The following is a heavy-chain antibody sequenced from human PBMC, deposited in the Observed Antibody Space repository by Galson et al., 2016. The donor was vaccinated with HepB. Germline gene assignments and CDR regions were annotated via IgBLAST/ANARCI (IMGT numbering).Heavy chain of an antibody. J-gene: IGHJ4*02. CDR2: LKPSGGDT. V-gene: IGHV1-46*02. Sequence: SVKVSCKASGYTFNTYNMHWVRQAPGQGLEWMGILKPSGGDTIYAQKFQDRITMTRDTSTSTVYMELTSLRSEDTAVYYCARELDHSFYFDYWGQGTLLTVSS. CDR1: GYTFNTYN. D-gene: IGHD1-14*01. CDR3: ARELDHSFYFDY.